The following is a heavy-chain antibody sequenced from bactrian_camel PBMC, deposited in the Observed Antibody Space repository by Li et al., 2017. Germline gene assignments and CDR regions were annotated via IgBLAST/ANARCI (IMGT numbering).Heavy chain of an antibody. CDR2: IAPDGSR. D-gene: IGHD3*01. Sequence: HVQLVESGGGAVQTGGSLRLTCTAVGLTFEGGNQGWYRETPGNEFELVSSIAPDGSRWYADSVQGRFTISRNVLPERLSLQMTRLKAEDTAMYYCAAGPDVGREKQLTADQVLSIRRNNFWGQGTQVTVS. J-gene: IGHJ4*01. CDR3: AAGPDVGREKQLTADQVLSIRRNNF. V-gene: IGHV3S55*01. CDR1: GLTFEGGN.